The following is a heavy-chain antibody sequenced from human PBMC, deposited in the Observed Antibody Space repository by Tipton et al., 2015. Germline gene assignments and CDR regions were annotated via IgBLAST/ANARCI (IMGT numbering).Heavy chain of an antibody. CDR2: IKQDGSEK. J-gene: IGHJ4*02. V-gene: IGHV3-7*01. CDR3: ASRYRSGGSCYPYWDY. CDR1: GFTFSSYW. Sequence: SLRLSCAASGFTFSSYWMSWVRQAPGKGLEWVANIKQDGSEKYYVDSVKGRFTISRDNAKNSLYLQMNSLRAEDTAVYYCASRYRSGGSCYPYWDYWGPGTLVTVSS. D-gene: IGHD2-15*01.